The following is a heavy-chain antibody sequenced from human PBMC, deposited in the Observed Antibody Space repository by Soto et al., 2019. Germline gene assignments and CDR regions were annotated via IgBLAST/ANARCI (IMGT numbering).Heavy chain of an antibody. CDR1: GFTFSSYG. D-gene: IGHD1-7*01. CDR3: AKDRVGGTFYTPLGF. V-gene: IGHV3-30*18. J-gene: IGHJ4*02. Sequence: GGSLRLSCAASGFTFSSYGMHWVRQAPGKGLEWVAVITYDGSNKYYADSVKGRFTISRDNSKNTLSLHLNTLKPEDTAVYHCAKDRVGGTFYTPLGFWGQGTLVTVSS. CDR2: ITYDGSNK.